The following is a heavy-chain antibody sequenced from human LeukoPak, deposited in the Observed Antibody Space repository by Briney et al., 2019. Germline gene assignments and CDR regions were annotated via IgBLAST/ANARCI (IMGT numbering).Heavy chain of an antibody. CDR1: GFTFSNYW. J-gene: IGHJ4*02. V-gene: IGHV3-7*01. Sequence: GGSLRLSCAASGFTFSNYWMNWVRQAPGKGLECLANIKQDGSETYYADSVKGRFTISRDNAKNSLYLQMNSLRAEDTAVYYCARMVGRGYFDYWGQGTLVTVSS. CDR3: ARMVGRGYFDY. CDR2: IKQDGSET. D-gene: IGHD2-15*01.